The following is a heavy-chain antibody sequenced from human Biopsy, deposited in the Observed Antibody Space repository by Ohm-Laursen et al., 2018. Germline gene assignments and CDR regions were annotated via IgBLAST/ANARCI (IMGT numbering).Heavy chain of an antibody. D-gene: IGHD3-10*01. V-gene: IGHV4-39*01. CDR3: ARRVSGSGRVDP. CDR2: IYNSESTST. Sequence: SDTLSLTCTVSGDSISSDIYYWVWIRHPPGKGLEWIGNIYNSESTSTYYNLSLKGRVSISVDTSHNQFSLKLTSVTAADTAVYFCARRVSGSGRVDPWGQGTLVTVSS. J-gene: IGHJ5*02. CDR1: GDSISSDIYY.